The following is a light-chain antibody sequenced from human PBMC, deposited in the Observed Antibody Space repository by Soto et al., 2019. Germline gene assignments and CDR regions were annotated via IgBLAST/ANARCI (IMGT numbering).Light chain of an antibody. Sequence: QSALTQPASVSGSHGQSITISCTGTSSDVGGYKYVSWYQQHPGKVPKLFIYEVSNRPSWVSNRFSGSKSGNTASLTISGLQAEDEAEYYCSSYTSSTTLNVLFGGGTKLTVL. CDR1: SSDVGGYKY. J-gene: IGLJ2*01. V-gene: IGLV2-14*01. CDR3: SSYTSSTTLNVL. CDR2: EVS.